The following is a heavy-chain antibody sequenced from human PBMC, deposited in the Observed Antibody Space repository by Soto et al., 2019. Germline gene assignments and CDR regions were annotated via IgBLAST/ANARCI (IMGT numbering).Heavy chain of an antibody. CDR2: ISAYNGNT. D-gene: IGHD3-3*01. J-gene: IGHJ6*02. Sequence: GASVKVSCKASGYTFTSYGISWVRQAPGQGLEWMGWISAYNGNTNYAQKLQGRVTMTTDTSTSTAYMELRSLRSDDTAVYYCARVAPTNYDFWSGYPGNYYYYGMDLWGQGTTVTV. CDR3: ARVAPTNYDFWSGYPGNYYYYGMDL. CDR1: GYTFTSYG. V-gene: IGHV1-18*01.